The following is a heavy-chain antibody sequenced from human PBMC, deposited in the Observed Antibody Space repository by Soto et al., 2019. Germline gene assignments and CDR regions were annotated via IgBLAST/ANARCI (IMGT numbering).Heavy chain of an antibody. CDR2: MYHSGGA. Sequence: PSETLSLTCVVSDCSISSYDWWTWVRQHPGKGLEWIGKMYHSGGADYSPSLKSRVTISADSSKNHFSLRLTGVTAADTAVYYFDYWGQGTLVTVSS. CDR3: DY. J-gene: IGHJ4*02. CDR1: DCSISSYDW. V-gene: IGHV4-4*02.